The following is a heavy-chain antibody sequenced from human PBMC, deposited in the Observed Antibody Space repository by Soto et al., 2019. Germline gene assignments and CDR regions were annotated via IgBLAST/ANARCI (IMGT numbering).Heavy chain of an antibody. D-gene: IGHD3-22*01. CDR2: IIPIFGTA. CDR3: AMDITNYYGSSGYRIDAFDF. CDR1: AGTFSSYA. J-gene: IGHJ3*01. Sequence: QVQLVQSGVEENKPGSSVQVSCKALAGTFSSYAISWVRQAPGQGLAWMGRIIPIFGTANYAQKFEGRVKITAGEATSTAYIVLSTLRYEVTGVYYCAMDITNYYGSSGYRIDAFDFWGQGTMVTVSS. V-gene: IGHV1-69*01.